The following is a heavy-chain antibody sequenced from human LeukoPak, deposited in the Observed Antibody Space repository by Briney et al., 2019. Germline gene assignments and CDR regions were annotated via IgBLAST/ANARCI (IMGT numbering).Heavy chain of an antibody. Sequence: ASVKVSCKASGYSFTSYAINWVRQAPGQRLEWMGWISAYNGNTDYAQKLQGRVTMTTDTSTSTAYMELRSLTSDDTAVYYCARDPLRSTWSTYYNALDVWGQGTTVTVSS. J-gene: IGHJ6*02. D-gene: IGHD6-13*01. CDR3: ARDPLRSTWSTYYNALDV. V-gene: IGHV1-18*01. CDR1: GYSFTSYA. CDR2: ISAYNGNT.